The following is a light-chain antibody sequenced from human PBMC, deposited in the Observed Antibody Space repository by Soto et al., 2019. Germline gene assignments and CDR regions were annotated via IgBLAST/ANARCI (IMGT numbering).Light chain of an antibody. J-gene: IGKJ4*01. CDR1: QSISSY. Sequence: DIQMTQSPSSLSASVGDRVTITCRASQSISSYLNWYQQKPGKAPNLLIYGASSLQSGVPSRFSGSGSGTDFTLTISSLQPEDFATYYCQQSYSAPLTFGGGTKVEIQ. CDR3: QQSYSAPLT. V-gene: IGKV1-39*01. CDR2: GAS.